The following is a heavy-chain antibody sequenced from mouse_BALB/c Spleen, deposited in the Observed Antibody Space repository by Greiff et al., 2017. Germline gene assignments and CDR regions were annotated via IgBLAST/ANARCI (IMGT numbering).Heavy chain of an antibody. CDR2: IYPGNSDT. J-gene: IGHJ4*01. CDR1: GYTFTSYW. V-gene: IGHV1-5*01. CDR3: TRCQYYGAYYAMDY. Sequence: EGQLQESGTVLARPGASVKMSCKASGYTFTSYWMHWVKQRPGQGLEWIGAIYPGNSDTSYNQKFKGKAKLTAVTSTSTAYMELSSLTNEDSAVYYCTRCQYYGAYYAMDYWGQGTSVTVSS. D-gene: IGHD1-1*01.